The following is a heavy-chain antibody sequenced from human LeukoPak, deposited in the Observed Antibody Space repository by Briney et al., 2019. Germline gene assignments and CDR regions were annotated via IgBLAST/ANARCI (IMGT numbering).Heavy chain of an antibody. D-gene: IGHD1/OR15-1a*01. CDR2: ISYDGSNK. J-gene: IGHJ4*02. CDR3: ARDEHF. CDR1: GFTISSYG. Sequence: PGRSLRLSCAASGFTISSYGMHWVRQAPGKGLEWVAVISYDGSNKYYADSVKGRFTISRDNAKNSLYLQMNSLRAEDTAVYYCARDEHFWGQGTLVTVSS. V-gene: IGHV3-30*03.